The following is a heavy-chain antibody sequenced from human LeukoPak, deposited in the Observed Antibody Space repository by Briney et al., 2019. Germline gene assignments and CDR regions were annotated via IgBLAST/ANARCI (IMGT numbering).Heavy chain of an antibody. CDR1: GFTVSTKY. CDR3: AKAGYCSGTTCYPPPMDDS. D-gene: IGHD2-2*01. Sequence: GGSLRLSCAASGFTVSTKYMSWVRQAPGKGLEWVSLIYSDGSTYYADSVKGRFTVSRDNSKNTLYLQMNGLRAEDTAVYYCAKAGYCSGTTCYPPPMDDSWGQGTLVTVSS. V-gene: IGHV3-53*01. J-gene: IGHJ5*01. CDR2: IYSDGST.